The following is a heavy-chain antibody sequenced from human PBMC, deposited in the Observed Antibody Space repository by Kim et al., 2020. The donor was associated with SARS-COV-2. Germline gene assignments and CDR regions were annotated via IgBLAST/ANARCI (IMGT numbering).Heavy chain of an antibody. V-gene: IGHV3-30*04. CDR2: ISYDGSNK. D-gene: IGHD2-2*01. CDR1: GFTFSSYA. Sequence: GGSLRLSCAASGFTFSSYAMHWVRQAPGKGLEWVAVISYDGSNKYYADSVKGRFTISRDNSKNTLYLQMNSLRAEDTAVYYCARGGCGGCSSTENWFDPWGQGTLVTVSS. CDR3: ARGGCGGCSSTENWFDP. J-gene: IGHJ5*02.